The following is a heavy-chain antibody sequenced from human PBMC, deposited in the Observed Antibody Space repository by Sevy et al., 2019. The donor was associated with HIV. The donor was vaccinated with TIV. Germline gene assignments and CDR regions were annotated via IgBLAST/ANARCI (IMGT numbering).Heavy chain of an antibody. CDR3: ARLYSSSSGRGLDN. CDR1: GFTFNNYW. CDR2: IKQDGSEK. J-gene: IGHJ4*02. D-gene: IGHD6-6*01. V-gene: IGHV3-7*01. Sequence: GGSLRLSCAASGFTFNNYWMSWVRQAPGRGLEWVANIKQDGSEKYNVDSVKGRFTISRDNAKKTLYLQMNNLRGEDTALYYCARLYSSSSGRGLDNWGQGALVTVSS.